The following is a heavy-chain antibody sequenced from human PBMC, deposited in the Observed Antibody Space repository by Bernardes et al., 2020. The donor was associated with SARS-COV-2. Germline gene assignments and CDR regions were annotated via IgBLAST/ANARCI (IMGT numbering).Heavy chain of an antibody. Sequence: SETLSLTCTVSGGSISSSSYYWGWIRQPPGKGLEWIGTIYYVGSTYYNPSLKSRVAISVDTSKNQVSLKLSSVTAADTAVYYCARLWVVRGNWYGMDVWGQGTTVTVSS. V-gene: IGHV4-39*01. J-gene: IGHJ6*02. D-gene: IGHD3-10*01. CDR1: GGSISSSSYY. CDR2: IYYVGST. CDR3: ARLWVVRGNWYGMDV.